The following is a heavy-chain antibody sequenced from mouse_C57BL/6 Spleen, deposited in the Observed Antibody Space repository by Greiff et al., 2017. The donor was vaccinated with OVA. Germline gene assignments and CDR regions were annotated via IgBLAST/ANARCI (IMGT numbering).Heavy chain of an antibody. V-gene: IGHV10-1*01. CDR2: IRSKSNNYAT. CDR1: GFSFNTYA. J-gene: IGHJ2*01. CDR3: VRQTYSNLYYFDY. D-gene: IGHD2-5*01. Sequence: EVNVVESGGGLVQPKGSLKLSCAASGFSFNTYAMNWVRQAPGKGLEWVARIRSKSNNYATYYADSVKDRFTISRDDSESMLYLQMNNLKTEDTAMYYCVRQTYSNLYYFDYWGQGTTLTVSS.